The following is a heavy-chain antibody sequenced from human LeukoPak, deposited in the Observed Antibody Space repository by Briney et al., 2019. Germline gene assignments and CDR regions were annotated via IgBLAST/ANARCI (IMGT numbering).Heavy chain of an antibody. CDR2: INSDGSST. V-gene: IGHV3-74*01. Sequence: GGSLRLSCAASGFTFSSYWMHWVRQAPGKGLVWVSRINSDGSSTSYADSVKGRFTISRDNAKNTLYLQMNSLRAEDTAVYYCTRAGYSSSWYYYYYYMDVWGKGTTVTVSS. CDR1: GFTFSSYW. J-gene: IGHJ6*03. D-gene: IGHD6-13*01. CDR3: TRAGYSSSWYYYYYYMDV.